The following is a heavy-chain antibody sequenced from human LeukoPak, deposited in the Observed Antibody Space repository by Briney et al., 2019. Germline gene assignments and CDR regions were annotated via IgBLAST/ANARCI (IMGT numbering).Heavy chain of an antibody. CDR1: GFTLSRSA. D-gene: IGHD3-22*01. CDR2: LCGNGVAT. J-gene: IGHJ4*02. CDR3: VKDAYYLDSSTYLIPFDF. Sequence: GGSLRLSCGASGFTLSRSAMNWVRPAPGKGLEWVAALCGNGVATYYADSAKGRFNSSRDNTNKTQFLQMNSLRTEDTAIYYCVKDAYYLDSSTYLIPFDFWGQGTLVTVSS. V-gene: IGHV3-23*01.